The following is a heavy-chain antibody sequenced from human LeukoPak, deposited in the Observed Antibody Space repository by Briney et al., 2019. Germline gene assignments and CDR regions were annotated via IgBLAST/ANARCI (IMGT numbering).Heavy chain of an antibody. CDR1: GGSFSGYF. Sequence: PSETLSLTCAVYGGSFSGYFWSWIRQPPGKGLERIGEINHSGSTNYNPSLKSRVTISIDTSKNQFSLKLSSVTAADTAVYYCGRLLLEGVDYWGQGTLVTVSS. J-gene: IGHJ4*02. CDR3: GRLLLEGVDY. CDR2: INHSGST. V-gene: IGHV4-34*01. D-gene: IGHD3-3*01.